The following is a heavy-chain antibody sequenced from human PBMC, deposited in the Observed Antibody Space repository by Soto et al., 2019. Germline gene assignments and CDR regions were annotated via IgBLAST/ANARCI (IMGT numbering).Heavy chain of an antibody. J-gene: IGHJ4*02. CDR3: ATSQKGYNWNYFDH. CDR1: GASISGSYYY. D-gene: IGHD1-20*01. V-gene: IGHV4-39*01. Sequence: FETLSLTCAVSGASISGSYYYWAWLRQSPGKGPEWIGSVFYTGFTSYNPSLESRVSVSVDTSKSQFSLKLSAVTAADTAVYYCATSQKGYNWNYFDHWGQGALVTVSS. CDR2: VFYTGFT.